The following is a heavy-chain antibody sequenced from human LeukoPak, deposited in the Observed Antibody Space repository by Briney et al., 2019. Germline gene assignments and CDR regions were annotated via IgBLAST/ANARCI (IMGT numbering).Heavy chain of an antibody. CDR1: GFAFSSYA. Sequence: GGSLRLSCAASGFAFSSYAMSWVRQASGKGLEWVSAISGSGGSTYYADSVKGRFTFSRDNSKNTLYLQMNSLKAEDTAIYYCAKGSFWFDPWGQGTLVTVSS. J-gene: IGHJ5*02. V-gene: IGHV3-23*01. CDR2: ISGSGGST. CDR3: AKGSFWFDP.